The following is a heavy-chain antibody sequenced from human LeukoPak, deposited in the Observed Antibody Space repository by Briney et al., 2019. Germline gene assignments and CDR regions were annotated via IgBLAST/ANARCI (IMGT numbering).Heavy chain of an antibody. CDR1: GGPISSYY. D-gene: IGHD3-3*01. V-gene: IGHV4-59*01. CDR2: IYYSGST. Sequence: PSETLSLTCTVSGGPISSYYWSWIRQPPGKGLEWIGYIYYSGSTNYNPSLKSRVTISVDTSKNQFSLKLSSVTAADTAVYYCVRVKGEWLSSYMDVWGKGTTVTVSS. J-gene: IGHJ6*03. CDR3: VRVKGEWLSSYMDV.